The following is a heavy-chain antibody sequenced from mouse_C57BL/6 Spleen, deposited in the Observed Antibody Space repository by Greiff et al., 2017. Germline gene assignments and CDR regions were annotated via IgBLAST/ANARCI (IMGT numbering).Heavy chain of an antibody. Sequence: QVQLQQPGAELVKPGASVKVSCKASGYTFTSYWMHWVKQRPGQGLEWIGRIHPSDSDTNYNQKFKGKATLTVDKSSSKAYMQLSSLTSEDSEVYYWAIDRDYYGSSRYWGQGTTLTVSS. CDR2: IHPSDSDT. D-gene: IGHD1-1*01. CDR1: GYTFTSYW. V-gene: IGHV1-74*01. J-gene: IGHJ2*01. CDR3: AIDRDYYGSSRY.